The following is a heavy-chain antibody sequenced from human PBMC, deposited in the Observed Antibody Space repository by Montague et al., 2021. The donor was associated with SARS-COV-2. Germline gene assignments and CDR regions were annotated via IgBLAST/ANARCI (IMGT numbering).Heavy chain of an antibody. D-gene: IGHD3-9*01. J-gene: IGHJ3*02. V-gene: IGHV4-59*01. Sequence: SETLSLTCTVSGGSISSYYWSWIRQPPGKGLEWIGYIYYSGSTNYNPSLKSRVTISVDTSKNQFSLKLSSVTAADTAVYYCARTGLGDYDILTGYTVNAFDIWGQGTMVTVPS. CDR2: IYYSGST. CDR3: ARTGLGDYDILTGYTVNAFDI. CDR1: GGSISSYY.